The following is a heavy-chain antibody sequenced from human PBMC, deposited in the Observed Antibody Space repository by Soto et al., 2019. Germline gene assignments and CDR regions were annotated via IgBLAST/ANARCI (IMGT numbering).Heavy chain of an antibody. CDR1: GFTFSSYA. V-gene: IGHV3-23*01. Sequence: EVQLLESGGGLVQPGGSLRLSCAASGFTFSSYAMSWVRQAPGKGLEWVSAISGSGGSTYYADSVKGRFTISRDNSENTLYLQMNSLRAEDTAVYYCAKDKVGLSWFDPWGQGTLVTVSS. J-gene: IGHJ5*02. CDR2: ISGSGGST. CDR3: AKDKVGLSWFDP. D-gene: IGHD1-26*01.